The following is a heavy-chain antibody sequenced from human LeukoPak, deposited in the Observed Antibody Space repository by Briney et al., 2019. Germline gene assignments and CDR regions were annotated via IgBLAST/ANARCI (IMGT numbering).Heavy chain of an antibody. Sequence: PSETLSLTCSVSGGSISSGSYYWSWIRQPAGKGLEWIGRIYTSGSTNYNPSLKSRVTMSFDASNNQFSLRLSSVTAADMAVYYCARVTTGGYYNCWGQGTLVTVSS. CDR3: ARVTTGGYYNC. CDR2: IYTSGST. J-gene: IGHJ4*02. CDR1: GGSISSGSYY. V-gene: IGHV4-61*02. D-gene: IGHD3-22*01.